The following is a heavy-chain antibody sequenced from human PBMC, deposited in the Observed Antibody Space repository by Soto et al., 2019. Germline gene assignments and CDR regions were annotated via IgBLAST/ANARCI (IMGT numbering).Heavy chain of an antibody. V-gene: IGHV3-43*01. CDR3: TKGFYYERCGYYGPHFDY. CDR1: GFTFDDYT. J-gene: IGHJ4*01. Sequence: GGSLRLSCAASGFTFDDYTMHWVRQAPGKGLEWVSLISWDGGSTYYADSVKGRFTISRDNSKNSLYLQMNSLRTEDTALYYCTKGFYYERCGYYGPHFDYWAQGTLVTVSS. D-gene: IGHD3-22*01. CDR2: ISWDGGST.